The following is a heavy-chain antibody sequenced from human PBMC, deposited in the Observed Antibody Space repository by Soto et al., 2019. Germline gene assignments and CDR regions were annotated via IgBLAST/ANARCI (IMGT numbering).Heavy chain of an antibody. D-gene: IGHD3-22*01. CDR1: GFTFSSYG. CDR3: AKGIVVVRGYYFNC. V-gene: IGHV3-30*18. J-gene: IGHJ4*02. Sequence: QVQLVESGGGVVQPGRSLRLSCAASGFTFSSYGMHWVRQAPGKGLGWVAVISYDGSNKYYADSVKGRFTISRDKSKNTRYRRMNSLRADDTAVYYCAKGIVVVRGYYFNCWGQGTLVTVSS. CDR2: ISYDGSNK.